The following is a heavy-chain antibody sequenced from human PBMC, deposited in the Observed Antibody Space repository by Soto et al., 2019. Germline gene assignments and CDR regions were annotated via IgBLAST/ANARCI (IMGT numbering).Heavy chain of an antibody. CDR2: IYYSGST. V-gene: IGHV4-39*01. CDR1: GGSISSSSYY. Sequence: QLQLQESGPGLVKTSETLSLTCTVSGGSISSSSYYWGWIRQPPGKGLEWIGSIYYSGSTYYNPSLKSRFTLSVVTSKNQFSLKLSSVTAADTAVYYCARHTPAISISDHWGQGTLVTVSS. CDR3: ARHTPAISISDH. J-gene: IGHJ4*02. D-gene: IGHD2-15*01.